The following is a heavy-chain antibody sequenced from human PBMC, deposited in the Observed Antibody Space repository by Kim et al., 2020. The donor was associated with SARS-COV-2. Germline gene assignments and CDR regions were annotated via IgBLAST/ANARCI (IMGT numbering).Heavy chain of an antibody. V-gene: IGHV3-7*01. Sequence: GGSLRLSCAASGFTFSTDWMSWVRQAPGKGLEWVANIKRDGSERYYLHSVKGRFTISRDNAKNSLYLQMNSLRADDTAVYYCARECGYWGQGTLVTVSS. J-gene: IGHJ4*02. D-gene: IGHD2-21*01. CDR3: ARECGY. CDR1: GFTFSTDW. CDR2: IKRDGSER.